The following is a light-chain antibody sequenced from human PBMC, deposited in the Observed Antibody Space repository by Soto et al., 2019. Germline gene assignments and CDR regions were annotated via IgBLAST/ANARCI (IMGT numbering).Light chain of an antibody. Sequence: DIQMTQAPSTLSASVGDRVTITCRASQSISRWLAWHQQKPGKAPKVLIYKASSLESGVPSRFSGSGSGTEFTLTSSSLQPDDFATYYCQQYDRYPLTFGGGTKVEIK. J-gene: IGKJ4*01. CDR2: KAS. V-gene: IGKV1-5*03. CDR1: QSISRW. CDR3: QQYDRYPLT.